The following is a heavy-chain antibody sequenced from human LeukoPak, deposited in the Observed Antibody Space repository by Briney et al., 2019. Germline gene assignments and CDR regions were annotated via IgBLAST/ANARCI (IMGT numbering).Heavy chain of an antibody. CDR2: INPSGGST. J-gene: IGHJ4*02. CDR1: GYTFTSYY. D-gene: IGHD2-15*01. CDR3: ARHPHKYCSGGSCYSGDY. Sequence: ASVKVSCKASGYTFTSYYMHWVRQAPGQGLEWMGIINPSGGSTSYAQKLQGRVTMTRDTSTSTVYMELSSLRSEDTAVYYCARHPHKYCSGGSCYSGDYWGQGTLVTVSS. V-gene: IGHV1-46*04.